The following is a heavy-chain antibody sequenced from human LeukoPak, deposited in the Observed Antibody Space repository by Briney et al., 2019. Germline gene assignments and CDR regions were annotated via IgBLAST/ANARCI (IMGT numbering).Heavy chain of an antibody. CDR2: ISYDGSNK. J-gene: IGHJ6*02. CDR1: GFTFSSYA. V-gene: IGHV3-30-3*01. Sequence: GGSLRLSCAASGFTFSSYAMHWVRQAPGKGLEWVAVISYDGSNKYYADSVKGRFTISRDNSKNTLYLQMNSLRAEDTAVYYCAIRHGLDVWGQGTTVIVSS. CDR3: AIRHGLDV.